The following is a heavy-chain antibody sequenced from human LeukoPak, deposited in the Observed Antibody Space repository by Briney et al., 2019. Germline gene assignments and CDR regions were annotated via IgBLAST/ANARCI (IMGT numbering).Heavy chain of an antibody. CDR3: AKDTTKGSSWYYYFDY. Sequence: GGSLRLSCAASGFTFSSYAMSWVRQAPGKGLEWVSAIGGSGGSTYYADSVKGRFTISRDNSKNTLYLQMNSLRAEDTAVYYCAKDTTKGSSWYYYFDYWGQGTLVTVSS. CDR1: GFTFSSYA. J-gene: IGHJ4*02. D-gene: IGHD6-13*01. V-gene: IGHV3-23*01. CDR2: IGGSGGST.